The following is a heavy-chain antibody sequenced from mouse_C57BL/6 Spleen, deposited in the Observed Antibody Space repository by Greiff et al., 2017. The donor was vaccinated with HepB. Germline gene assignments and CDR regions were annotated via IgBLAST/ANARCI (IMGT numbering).Heavy chain of an antibody. CDR2: IYPSDSET. J-gene: IGHJ3*01. D-gene: IGHD2-3*01. CDR1: GYTFTSYW. V-gene: IGHV1-61*01. Sequence: QVQLQQPGAELVRPGSSVKLSCKASGYTFTSYWMDWVKQRPGQGLEWIGNIYPSDSETHYNQKFKDKATLTVDKSSSTAYMQLSSLTSVDSAVYYCAREAIYDGYYPFAYWGQGTLVTVSA. CDR3: AREAIYDGYYPFAY.